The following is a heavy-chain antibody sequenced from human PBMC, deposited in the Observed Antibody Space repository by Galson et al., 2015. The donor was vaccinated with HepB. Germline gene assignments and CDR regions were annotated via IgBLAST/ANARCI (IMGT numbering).Heavy chain of an antibody. CDR2: INAYNGNT. V-gene: IGHV1-18*04. CDR1: GYIFTSYG. CDR3: ARVGMVRGVIMSAGGY. D-gene: IGHD3-10*01. Sequence: SVKVSCKASGYIFTSYGITWVRQAPGQGLEWMGWINAYNGNTNYAQKLQGRVTMTRDTSTTTAYMELRSLRFDDTAIYYCARVGMVRGVIMSAGGYWGQGTPVTVSS. J-gene: IGHJ4*02.